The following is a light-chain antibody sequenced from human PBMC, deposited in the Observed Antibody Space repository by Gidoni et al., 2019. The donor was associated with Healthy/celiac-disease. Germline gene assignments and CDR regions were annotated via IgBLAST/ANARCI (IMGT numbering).Light chain of an antibody. CDR1: QSISSW. J-gene: IGKJ1*01. V-gene: IGKV1-5*03. CDR2: KAS. CDR3: QQYNSGGT. Sequence: DIQMTQSPSTLSASVGDRVTITCRASQSISSWFAWYQQKPGKAPKLLIYKASSLESGVPSRFSGSGSGTEFTLTISSLQPDDFATYYGQQYNSGGTFGQGTKVEIK.